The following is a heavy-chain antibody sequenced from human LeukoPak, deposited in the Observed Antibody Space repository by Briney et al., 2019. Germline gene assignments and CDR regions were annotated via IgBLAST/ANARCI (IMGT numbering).Heavy chain of an antibody. V-gene: IGHV3-30-3*01. D-gene: IGHD6-19*01. CDR3: ARDISGWSQGYFDY. Sequence: HSGRSLRLSCAASGFTFSRYAIHWVRQAPGKGLQWVAVMSDDGGKKYYADSVKGRFNISRDNSMNTLYSQMNSLRAEDTAVYYCARDISGWSQGYFDYWGQGALVTVSS. J-gene: IGHJ4*02. CDR2: MSDDGGKK. CDR1: GFTFSRYA.